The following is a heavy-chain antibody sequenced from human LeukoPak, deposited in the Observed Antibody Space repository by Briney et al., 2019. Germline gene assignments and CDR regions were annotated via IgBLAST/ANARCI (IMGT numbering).Heavy chain of an antibody. J-gene: IGHJ4*02. D-gene: IGHD5-24*01. CDR2: MNPNSGNT. Sequence: ASVKVSCKASGYTFKNYDINWVRQATGQGLEWMGWMNPNSGNTGFAQKFQDRVSMTRDTSINTAYMELTSLRSGDTAVYYCARATPGGLHGYSFDYWGQGTVVTVYS. CDR3: ARATPGGLHGYSFDY. V-gene: IGHV1-8*02. CDR1: GYTFKNYD.